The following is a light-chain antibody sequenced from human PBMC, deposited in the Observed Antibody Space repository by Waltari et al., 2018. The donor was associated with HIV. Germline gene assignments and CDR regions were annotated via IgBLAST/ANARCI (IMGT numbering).Light chain of an antibody. Sequence: QSVLTQPPSVSGAPGQRVTISCTGSSSNIGAGYAVHWYQQLPGTAPKLLMYGNNNRASGVPDRFSGSKFGPSASLAITGLQAEDEAYYYCQSYYSGSSGSVFGGGTKLTVL. CDR1: SSNIGAGYA. CDR2: GNN. V-gene: IGLV1-40*01. CDR3: QSYYSGSSGSV. J-gene: IGLJ2*01.